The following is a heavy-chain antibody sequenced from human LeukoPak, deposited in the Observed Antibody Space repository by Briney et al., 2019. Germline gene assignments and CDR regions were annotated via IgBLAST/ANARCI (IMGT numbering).Heavy chain of an antibody. Sequence: GGSLRLSCAASGFTFSSYAMHWVRQAPGKGLEWVAVISYDGSNKYYADSVKGGFTISRDNSKNTLYLQMNSLRAEDTAVYYCARDSLYCSSTSCPYGMDVWGQGTTVTVSS. CDR3: ARDSLYCSSTSCPYGMDV. V-gene: IGHV3-30-3*01. CDR2: ISYDGSNK. D-gene: IGHD2-2*01. CDR1: GFTFSSYA. J-gene: IGHJ6*02.